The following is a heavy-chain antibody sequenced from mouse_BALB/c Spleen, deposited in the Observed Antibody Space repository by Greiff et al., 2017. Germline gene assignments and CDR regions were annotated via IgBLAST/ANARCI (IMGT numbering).Heavy chain of an antibody. CDR3: ARPARPFYDYDEYYFDY. Sequence: DVKLVESGGDLVKPGGSLKLSCAASGFTFSSYGMSWVRQTPDKRLEWVATISSGGSYTYYPDSVKGRFTISRDNAKNTLYLQMSSLKSEDTAMYYCARPARPFYDYDEYYFDYWGQGTTLTVSS. J-gene: IGHJ2*01. V-gene: IGHV5-6*02. CDR1: GFTFSSYG. CDR2: ISSGGSYT. D-gene: IGHD2-4*01.